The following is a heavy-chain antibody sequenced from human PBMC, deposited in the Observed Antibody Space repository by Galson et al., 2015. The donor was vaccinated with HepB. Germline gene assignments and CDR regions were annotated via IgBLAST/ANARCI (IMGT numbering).Heavy chain of an antibody. CDR2: ISYDGSHK. V-gene: IGHV3-30*04. CDR3: VRIYYNFWDALDI. Sequence: LRLSCAASGFTFSSYAMHWVRQAPGKGLEWVSVISYDGSHKYYADFVKGRFTISRDNSKNTLYLQMNSLRPEDTAVYYCVRIYYNFWDALDIWGQGTMVTVSS. CDR1: GFTFSSYA. D-gene: IGHD3-3*01. J-gene: IGHJ3*02.